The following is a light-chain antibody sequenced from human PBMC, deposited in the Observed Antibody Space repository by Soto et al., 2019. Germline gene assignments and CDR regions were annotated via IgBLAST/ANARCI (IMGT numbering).Light chain of an antibody. J-gene: IGLJ2*01. CDR3: CSYVGSSSVV. V-gene: IGLV2-23*02. Sequence: QSALTQPASVSGSPGQSITISCTGTSREVGSYNLVSWYQHHPGKAPRLIIYEVSKGPSGASNRFSGSKSGNTASLTISGLQAEDEADYYCCSYVGSSSVVFGGGTKLTVL. CDR1: SREVGSYNL. CDR2: EVS.